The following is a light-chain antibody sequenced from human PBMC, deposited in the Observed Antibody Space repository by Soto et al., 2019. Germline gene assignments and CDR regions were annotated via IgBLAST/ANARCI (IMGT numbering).Light chain of an antibody. Sequence: IVLTQSPGTLSLSPGERATLSCRASQSVNSNHIAWYQQKPGQAPRLLIYGPSSRATGIPERFSGSGSGTDFTLSISRLEPEDFAVYFCHQFGSSPPTFGHGTKVEIK. J-gene: IGKJ1*01. CDR1: QSVNSNH. CDR2: GPS. V-gene: IGKV3-20*01. CDR3: HQFGSSPPT.